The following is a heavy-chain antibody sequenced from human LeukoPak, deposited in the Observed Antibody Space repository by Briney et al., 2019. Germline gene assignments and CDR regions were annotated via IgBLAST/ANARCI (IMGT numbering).Heavy chain of an antibody. Sequence: GGSLRLSCAASGFTFSSYSMSWVRQAPGKGLEWVSYISSSSSTIYYADSVKGRFTISRDNAKNSLYLQMNSLRAEDTAVYYCARAGIAARRVYYYMNVWGKGTTVTVSS. CDR2: ISSSSSTI. D-gene: IGHD6-6*01. J-gene: IGHJ6*03. CDR1: GFTFSSYS. V-gene: IGHV3-48*04. CDR3: ARAGIAARRVYYYMNV.